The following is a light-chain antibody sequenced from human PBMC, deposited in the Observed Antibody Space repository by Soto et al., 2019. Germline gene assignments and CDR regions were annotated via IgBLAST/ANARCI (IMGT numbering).Light chain of an antibody. Sequence: EIVLTQSPGTLSLSPGETATLSCRASQSVGSSHLAWYQQKPGQAPSLLMYGASSRATGIPDRFSGSGSGTDFTLTISRLEPEDFAVYYCQQYGSAPWTFGQGTKVDIK. CDR2: GAS. V-gene: IGKV3-20*01. CDR1: QSVGSSH. CDR3: QQYGSAPWT. J-gene: IGKJ1*01.